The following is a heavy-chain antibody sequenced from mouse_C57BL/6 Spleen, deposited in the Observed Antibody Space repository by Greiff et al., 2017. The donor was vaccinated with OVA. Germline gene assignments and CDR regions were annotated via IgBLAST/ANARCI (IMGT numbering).Heavy chain of an antibody. CDR3: ARDHYYGSDYFDY. CDR2: ISDGGSYT. D-gene: IGHD1-1*01. J-gene: IGHJ2*01. CDR1: GFTFSSYA. Sequence: EVKLMESGGGLVKPGGSLKLSCAASGFTFSSYAMSWVRQTPEKRLEWVATISDGGSYTYYPDNVKGRFTISRDNAKNNLYLQMSHLKSEDTAMYYCARDHYYGSDYFDYWGQGTTLTVSS. V-gene: IGHV5-4*01.